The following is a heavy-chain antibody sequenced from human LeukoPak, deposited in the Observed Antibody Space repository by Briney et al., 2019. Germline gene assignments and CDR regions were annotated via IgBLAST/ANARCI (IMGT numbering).Heavy chain of an antibody. Sequence: SETLSLTCTVSGGSISSYYWSWIRQPPGKGLEWIGYIYYSGSTNYNPSLKSRVTISVDTSKNQFSLNLSSVTAADTAVYYCARGFGYSGYDLGFDYWGQGTLVTVSS. CDR3: ARGFGYSGYDLGFDY. V-gene: IGHV4-59*01. J-gene: IGHJ4*02. CDR1: GGSISSYY. CDR2: IYYSGST. D-gene: IGHD5-12*01.